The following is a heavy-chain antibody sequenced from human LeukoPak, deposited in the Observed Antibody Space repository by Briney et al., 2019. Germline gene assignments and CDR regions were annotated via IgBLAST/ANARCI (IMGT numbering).Heavy chain of an antibody. CDR3: ARGAYGSGRSGMDV. Sequence: GGSLRLSCAASGFTFSSYSMNWVRQAPGKGLEWVSSISSSSSYIHYADSVKGRFTISRDNAKNSLYLQMNSLRAEDTAVYYCARGAYGSGRSGMDVWGKGTTVTVSS. CDR2: ISSSSSYI. J-gene: IGHJ6*04. CDR1: GFTFSSYS. V-gene: IGHV3-21*01. D-gene: IGHD3-10*01.